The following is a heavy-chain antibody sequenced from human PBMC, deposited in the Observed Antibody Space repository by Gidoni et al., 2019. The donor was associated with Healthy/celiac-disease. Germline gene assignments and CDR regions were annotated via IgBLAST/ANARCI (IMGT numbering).Heavy chain of an antibody. D-gene: IGHD1-26*01. CDR1: GYNFPSYW. CDR3: ARREAIGGSYYLDFDY. CDR2: IDPSDSYT. Sequence: EVQLVQSGAEGKQPGESLRISCTGSGYNFPSYWSSWVRQMPGKGLEWMGRIDPSDSYTNYSPSFQGTVTISADNSISTAYLQWSSLKASDTAMYYCARREAIGGSYYLDFDYWCQGTLVTVSS. J-gene: IGHJ4*02. V-gene: IGHV5-10-1*03.